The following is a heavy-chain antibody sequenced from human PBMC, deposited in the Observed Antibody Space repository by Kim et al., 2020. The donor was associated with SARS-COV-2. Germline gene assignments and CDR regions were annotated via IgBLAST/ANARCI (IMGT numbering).Heavy chain of an antibody. CDR2: IYSGGST. CDR3: ARDGYCSSTSCYVAY. D-gene: IGHD2-2*03. Sequence: GGSLRLSCAASGFTVSSNYMSWVRQAPGKGLEWVSVIYSGGSTYYADSVKGRFTISRDNSKNTLYLQMNSLRAEDTAVYYCARDGYCSSTSCYVAYWGQGTLVTVSS. J-gene: IGHJ4*02. V-gene: IGHV3-53*01. CDR1: GFTVSSNY.